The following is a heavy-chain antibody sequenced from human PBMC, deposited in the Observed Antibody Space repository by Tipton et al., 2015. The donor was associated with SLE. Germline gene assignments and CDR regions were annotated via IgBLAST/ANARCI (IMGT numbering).Heavy chain of an antibody. CDR1: GFDVSITY. D-gene: IGHD1-26*01. CDR3: AKDRMGAIDAFDI. V-gene: IGHV3-53*05. CDR2: LYGGGDT. J-gene: IGHJ3*02. Sequence: GSLRLSCAASGFDVSITYMSWVRQAPGKGLEWVSILYGGGDTYYADSVKGRFTISRDNSKNMLYLQMNSLRVEDTAVYHCAKDRMGAIDAFDIWGQGTMVTVSS.